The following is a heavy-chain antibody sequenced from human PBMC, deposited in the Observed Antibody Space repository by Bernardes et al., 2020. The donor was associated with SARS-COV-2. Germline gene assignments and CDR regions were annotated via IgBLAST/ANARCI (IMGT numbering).Heavy chain of an antibody. J-gene: IGHJ3*02. CDR3: ARGVRGKYHQDAFDI. D-gene: IGHD3-16*01. V-gene: IGHV1-2*04. CDR2: INPNSGGT. Sequence: AQVEVACEASGYTFAGYYMHWVRPAAGQGLEWMGWINPNSGGTNYAQMFQGWVTMTRDTSISTAYMELSRLRSDDTGVYYCARGVRGKYHQDAFDIWGQGTMVTVSS. CDR1: GYTFAGYY.